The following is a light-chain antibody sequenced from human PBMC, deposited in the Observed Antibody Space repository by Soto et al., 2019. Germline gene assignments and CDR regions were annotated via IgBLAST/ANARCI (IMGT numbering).Light chain of an antibody. CDR3: SSHTSVNTRV. CDR1: SSDVGTYDY. J-gene: IGLJ1*01. CDR2: EVT. Sequence: QSALTQPASVSGSPGQSIAISCTGTSSDVGTYDYVSWYQQYPDKAPKLIIYEVTQRPSGVSKRFSGSKSGNTASLTISGLQAEYEADYYCSSHTSVNTRVFGTGTKVTVL. V-gene: IGLV2-14*01.